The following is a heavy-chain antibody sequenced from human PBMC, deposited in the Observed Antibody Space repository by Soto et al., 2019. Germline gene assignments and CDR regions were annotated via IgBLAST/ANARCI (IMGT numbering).Heavy chain of an antibody. CDR2: ISWNSGNI. J-gene: IGHJ4*02. V-gene: IGHV3-9*01. D-gene: IGHD3-9*01. CDR3: AKDGGVVPGYREFGFDN. Sequence: EVQLVESGGGLVQPGRSLRLSCAASGFSFDDYAMHWVRQAPGKGLEWVSGISWNSGNIVYADSVKGRFTIFRDNAKNSLYLQMNSLRYEDTAFYYCAKDGGVVPGYREFGFDNWGQGTLVTVSS. CDR1: GFSFDDYA.